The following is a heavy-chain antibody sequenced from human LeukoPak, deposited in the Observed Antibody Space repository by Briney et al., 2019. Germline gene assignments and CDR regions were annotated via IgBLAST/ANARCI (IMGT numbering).Heavy chain of an antibody. J-gene: IGHJ6*04. V-gene: IGHV3-21*01. CDR2: ISPSGDIT. Sequence: PGGSLRLSCAASGFTFSTYNMNWVRQAPGKGLEWVSGISPSGDITYYADSVKGRFTISRDNAKNSLYLQMNSLRAEDTAVYYCAELGITMIGGVWGKGTTVTISS. D-gene: IGHD3-10*02. CDR3: AELGITMIGGV. CDR1: GFTFSTYN.